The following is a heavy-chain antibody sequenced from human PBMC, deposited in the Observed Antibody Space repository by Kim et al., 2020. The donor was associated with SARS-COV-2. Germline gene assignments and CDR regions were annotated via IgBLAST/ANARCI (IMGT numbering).Heavy chain of an antibody. Sequence: LKSRVTISVDTSKNQFSLKLSSVTAADTAVYYCARPGYSGYDPRYYFDYWGQGTLVTVSS. V-gene: IGHV4-34*01. D-gene: IGHD5-12*01. CDR3: ARPGYSGYDPRYYFDY. J-gene: IGHJ4*02.